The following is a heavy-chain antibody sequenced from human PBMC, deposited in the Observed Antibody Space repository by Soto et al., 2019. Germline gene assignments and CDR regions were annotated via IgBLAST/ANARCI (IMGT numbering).Heavy chain of an antibody. V-gene: IGHV4-30-4*02. Sequence: SDTLSVTCTVSGGSISSGDYYWSWTRQPPGKGLEWIGYIYYSGSTYYNPSLKSRVTISVDTSKKQFTLQLTSVTAADTAVYYCARGASTVRYFSPSGGAWFDPWGQGTLVTVSS. CDR1: GGSISSGDYY. CDR3: ARGASTVRYFSPSGGAWFDP. J-gene: IGHJ5*02. CDR2: IYYSGST. D-gene: IGHD3-9*01.